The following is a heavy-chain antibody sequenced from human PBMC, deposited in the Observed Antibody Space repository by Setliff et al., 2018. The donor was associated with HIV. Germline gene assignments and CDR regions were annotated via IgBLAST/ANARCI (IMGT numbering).Heavy chain of an antibody. CDR1: GDTFSSYA. D-gene: IGHD6-19*01. CDR2: IIPIFGTA. V-gene: IGHV1-69*06. CDR3: ARDRRVAMADGTDF. Sequence: SVKVSCKASGDTFSSYAINWVRQAPGQGLEWMGGIIPIFGTANYAQKFQGRVTITADKSTSTAYMELSSLRSDDTAVYYCARDRRVAMADGTDFWGQGTLVTVSS. J-gene: IGHJ4*02.